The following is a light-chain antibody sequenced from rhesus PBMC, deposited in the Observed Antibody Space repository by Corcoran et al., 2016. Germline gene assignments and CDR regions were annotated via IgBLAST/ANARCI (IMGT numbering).Light chain of an antibody. Sequence: DIVMTQTPLSLPVTPGEPASISCRSSQSLLDSEYGNTYLDWYLQKPGQSPQLLIFEVSNRAPEVPDRFSGSGSDTDFTLKISRVEAEDVGVYYCMQALEFPTFGQGTKVEIK. CDR3: MQALEFPT. CDR1: QSLLDSEYGNTY. CDR2: EVS. V-gene: IGKV2-104*02. J-gene: IGKJ1*01.